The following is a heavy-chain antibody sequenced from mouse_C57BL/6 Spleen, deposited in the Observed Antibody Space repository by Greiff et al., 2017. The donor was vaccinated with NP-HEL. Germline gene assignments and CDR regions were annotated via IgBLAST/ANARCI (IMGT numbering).Heavy chain of an antibody. CDR1: GYTFTSYW. CDR3: ARCHYGSSGDYAMDY. D-gene: IGHD1-1*01. V-gene: IGHV1-69*01. CDR2: IDPSDSYT. J-gene: IGHJ4*01. Sequence: VQLQQPGAELVMPGASVKLSCKASGYTFTSYWMHWVKQRPGQGLEWIGEIDPSDSYTNYNQKFKGKSTLTVDKSSSTAYMQLSSLTSEDSAVYYCARCHYGSSGDYAMDYWGQGTSVTVSS.